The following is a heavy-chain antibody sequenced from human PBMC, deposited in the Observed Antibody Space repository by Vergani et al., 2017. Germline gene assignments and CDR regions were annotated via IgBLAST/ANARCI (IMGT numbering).Heavy chain of an antibody. V-gene: IGHV4-61*08. Sequence: QVQLQESGPGLVKPSQTLSLTCTVSGGSISSGGYYWSWIRQHPGKGLEWIGYIYYSGSTNYNPSLKSRVTISVDTSKNQFSLKLSSVTAADTAVYYCARDSQLQGHSYYYYYGMDVWGQGTTVTVSS. CDR1: GGSISSGGYY. CDR2: IYYSGST. J-gene: IGHJ6*02. CDR3: ARDSQLQGHSYYYYYGMDV. D-gene: IGHD3-10*01.